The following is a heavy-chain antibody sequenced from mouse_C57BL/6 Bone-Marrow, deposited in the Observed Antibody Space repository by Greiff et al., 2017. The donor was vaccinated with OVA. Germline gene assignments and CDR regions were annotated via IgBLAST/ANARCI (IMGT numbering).Heavy chain of an antibody. Sequence: VNLVESGPELVKPGASVKISCKASGYAFSSSWMNWVKQRPGKGLEWIGRIYPGDGDTNYNGKFKGKATLTADKSSSTAYMQLSSLTSEDSAVYFWARHEDGYYASYFDYWGQGTTLTVSS. CDR1: GYAFSSSW. D-gene: IGHD2-3*01. CDR2: IYPGDGDT. V-gene: IGHV1-82*01. J-gene: IGHJ2*01. CDR3: ARHEDGYYASYFDY.